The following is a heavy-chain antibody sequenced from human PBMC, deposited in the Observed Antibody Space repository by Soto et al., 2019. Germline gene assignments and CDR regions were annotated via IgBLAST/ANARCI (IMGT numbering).Heavy chain of an antibody. Sequence: SVKVSCKASGGTFSNYAINWVRQAPGQGLEWMGGIIPLFGTPNYAQKFQGRDTFTAHKSTSTAYMELRSLRSDDTAVYYCARGWETVGTTTPFAYWGQGTLVTVSS. D-gene: IGHD1-26*01. J-gene: IGHJ4*02. CDR2: IIPLFGTP. V-gene: IGHV1-69*06. CDR3: ARGWETVGTTTPFAY. CDR1: GGTFSNYA.